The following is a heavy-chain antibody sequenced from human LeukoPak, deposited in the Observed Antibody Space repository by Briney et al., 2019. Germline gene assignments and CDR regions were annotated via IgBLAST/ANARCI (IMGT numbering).Heavy chain of an antibody. CDR2: ISNNGVST. D-gene: IGHD6-19*01. J-gene: IGHJ4*02. CDR1: GFTFSTFA. V-gene: IGHV3-23*01. Sequence: GGSLRLSCAASGFTFSTFAMSWVRQAPGKGLEWVSSISNNGVSTYSADSVKGRFTISRDNSKDTLLLRIDSLKAEGTAVYYRAKDHLRDPPNLYNSGWYCFDYWGQGTLVTVSS. CDR3: AKDHLRDPPNLYNSGWYCFDY.